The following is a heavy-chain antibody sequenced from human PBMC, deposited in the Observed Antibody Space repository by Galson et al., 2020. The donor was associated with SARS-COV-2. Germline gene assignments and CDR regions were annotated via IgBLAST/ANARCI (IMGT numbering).Heavy chain of an antibody. D-gene: IGHD4-17*01. V-gene: IGHV4-30-2*01. J-gene: IGHJ3*02. Sequence: SETLSLTCAASGTTISSDSYSWNWIRQPPGKGLEWTGYISHSGSTYYNPSLKSRVPISGDRSKNQFSLKLSSVTAADTAVYYCGRLHYGEYAPGACDIWGPGTRVTVAS. CDR1: GTTISSDSYS. CDR3: GRLHYGEYAPGACDI. CDR2: ISHSGST.